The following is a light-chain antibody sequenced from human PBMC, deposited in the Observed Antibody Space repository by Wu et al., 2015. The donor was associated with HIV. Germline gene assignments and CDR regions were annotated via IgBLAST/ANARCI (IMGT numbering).Light chain of an antibody. V-gene: IGKV3-20*01. CDR2: GAA. CDR1: KSVSSSY. CDR3: QQYGSSFT. Sequence: EIVLTQFPGTLSLSPGERATLSCRASKSVSSSYIAWYQQKPGQAPRLLIYGAASRATGIPDRFSGSGSGTDFTLTINRLEPEDFAVYYCQQYGSSFTFGPGTKVDIK. J-gene: IGKJ3*01.